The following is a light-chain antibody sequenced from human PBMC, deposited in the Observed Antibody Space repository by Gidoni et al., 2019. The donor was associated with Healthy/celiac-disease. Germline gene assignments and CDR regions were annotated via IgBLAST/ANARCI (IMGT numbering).Light chain of an antibody. J-gene: IGLJ2*01. CDR3: CSYAGSSTVV. CDR1: SSDVGSYNR. V-gene: IGLV2-23*02. Sequence: SALTQPASVSGSPVQSITISCTGTSSDVGSYNRASCYQQPPGKATKLMIYEVSKRPSGVYNRFAGSKSGNTASLTISGLQAEDEADYYCCSYAGSSTVVFGGGTKLTVL. CDR2: EVS.